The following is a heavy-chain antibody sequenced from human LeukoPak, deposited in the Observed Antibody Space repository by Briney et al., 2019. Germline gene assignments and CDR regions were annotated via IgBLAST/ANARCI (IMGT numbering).Heavy chain of an antibody. V-gene: IGHV4-59*01. CDR1: GGSISSYY. CDR3: ASSLAYSSGSGSSDY. D-gene: IGHD6-19*01. CDR2: IYYSGST. J-gene: IGHJ4*02. Sequence: SETLSLTCTVSGGSISSYYWSWIRQPPGKGLEWIGYIYYSGSTNYNPSLKSRVTISVDTSKNQFSLKLSSVTAADTAVYYCASSLAYSSGSGSSDYWGQGTLVTVSS.